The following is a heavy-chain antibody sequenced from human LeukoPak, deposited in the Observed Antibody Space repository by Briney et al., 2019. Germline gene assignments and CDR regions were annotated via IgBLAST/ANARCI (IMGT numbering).Heavy chain of an antibody. CDR3: AKDAGYSSGWDYYYYGMDV. J-gene: IGHJ6*02. CDR1: GFTFSSYA. Sequence: GGSLRLSCAAFGFTFSSYAMSWVRQAPGKGLEWVSAISGSGGSTYYADSVKGRFTISRDNSKNTLYLQMNNLRAEDTAVFYCAKDAGYSSGWDYYYYGMDVWGQGTTVTVSS. V-gene: IGHV3-23*01. D-gene: IGHD6-19*01. CDR2: ISGSGGST.